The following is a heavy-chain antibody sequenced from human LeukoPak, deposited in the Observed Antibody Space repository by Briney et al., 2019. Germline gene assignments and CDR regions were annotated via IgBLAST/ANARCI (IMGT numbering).Heavy chain of an antibody. V-gene: IGHV3-64*04. CDR2: ISSNGGST. CDR3: AREGVIGKEGY. J-gene: IGHJ4*02. D-gene: IGHD2-21*01. CDR1: GFTFSSYA. Sequence: PGGSLRLSCSASGFTFSSYAMHWVRQAPGKGLEYVSVISSNGGSTYYEDSVKGRFTISRDKSKNTLYLQMNSLRAEDTAVYYCAREGVIGKEGYWGQGSLVTVSS.